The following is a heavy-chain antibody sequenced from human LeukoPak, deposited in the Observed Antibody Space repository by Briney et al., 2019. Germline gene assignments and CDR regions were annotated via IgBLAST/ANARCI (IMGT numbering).Heavy chain of an antibody. D-gene: IGHD3-16*01. J-gene: IGHJ4*02. CDR2: IKTDGRTT. CDR3: TTGPSYGYEW. V-gene: IGHV3-74*01. Sequence: PGGSLRLSCAASGMTFSNRWTHWVRQAPGKGLVWVSLIKTDGRTTTYADSVKGRFTISRDNGKSTLYLQMNSLRAEDTAIYYCTTGPSYGYEWWGQGTVVTVSS. CDR1: GMTFSNRW.